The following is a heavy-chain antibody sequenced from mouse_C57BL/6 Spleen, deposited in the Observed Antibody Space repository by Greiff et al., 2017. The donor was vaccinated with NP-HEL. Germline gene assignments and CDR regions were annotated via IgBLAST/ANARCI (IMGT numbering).Heavy chain of an antibody. Sequence: VQLQQPGAELVKPGASVKLSCKASGYTFTSYWMQWVKQRPGQGLEWIGEIDPSDSYTNYNPTFKGKATLTVDTSSSTAYMQLSSLPSEDSAVYYCARSITTVVATSDYWGQGTTLTVSS. CDR3: ARSITTVVATSDY. V-gene: IGHV1-50*01. J-gene: IGHJ2*01. CDR2: IDPSDSYT. CDR1: GYTFTSYW. D-gene: IGHD1-1*01.